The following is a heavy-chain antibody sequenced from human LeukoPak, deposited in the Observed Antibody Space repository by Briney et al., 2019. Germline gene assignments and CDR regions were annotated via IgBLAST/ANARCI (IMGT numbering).Heavy chain of an antibody. CDR1: GFTFSSYW. CDR2: ISGSGGST. V-gene: IGHV3-23*01. D-gene: IGHD2-2*01. Sequence: GGSLRLSCAASGFTFSSYWMSWVRQAPGKGLEWVSAISGSGGSTYYADSVKGRFTISRDNSKNTLYLQMNSLRAEDTALYYCAKDQADCSSTSCYERGFDYWGQGTLVTVSS. J-gene: IGHJ4*02. CDR3: AKDQADCSSTSCYERGFDY.